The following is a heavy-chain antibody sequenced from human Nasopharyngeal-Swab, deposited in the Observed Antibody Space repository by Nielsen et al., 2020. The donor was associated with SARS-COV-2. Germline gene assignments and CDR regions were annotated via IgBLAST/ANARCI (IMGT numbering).Heavy chain of an antibody. CDR2: IYYSGST. CDR1: GGSISSYY. J-gene: IGHJ4*02. D-gene: IGHD6-6*01. V-gene: IGHV4-59*08. Sequence: SETLSLTCTVSGGSISSYYWSWIRQPPGKGLEWIGYIYYSGSTNYNPSLKSRVTISVDTSKNQFSLKLSSVTAADTAVYYCARRGEGGSSSCYFDYWGQGTLVTVSS. CDR3: ARRGEGGSSSCYFDY.